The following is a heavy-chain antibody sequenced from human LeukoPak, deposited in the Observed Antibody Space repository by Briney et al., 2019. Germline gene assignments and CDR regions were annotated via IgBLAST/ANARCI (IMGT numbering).Heavy chain of an antibody. J-gene: IGHJ4*01. CDR3: ARGPPTGGGAYVGDY. D-gene: IGHD2-8*02. CDR1: ELNFENHW. V-gene: IGHV3-74*01. Sequence: GGSLRLSCAASELNFENHWMHWVRQVPGKGLEWVSRTDAGGSSTSYADSVRGRFSISRDNGKSTLYLQMNSLRVEDTAVYYCARGPPTGGGAYVGDYWGHGTLVTVSP. CDR2: TDAGGSST.